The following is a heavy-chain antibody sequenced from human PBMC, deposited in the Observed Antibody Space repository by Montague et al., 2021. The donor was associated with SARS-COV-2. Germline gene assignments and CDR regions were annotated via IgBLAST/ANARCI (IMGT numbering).Heavy chain of an antibody. D-gene: IGHD3-3*01. V-gene: IGHV3-23*03. CDR3: AKVKHLHYDFWSGYRGGYFDY. Sequence: SLILSCAASVFTFSSYALSLVRQAPLTVLEWVSVIYSCCSSTYYSYSLKGRFTISRDNSKNTLYLQINSLRAEDTAVYYCAKVKHLHYDFWSGYRGGYFDYWGQGTLVTVSS. CDR1: VFTFSSYA. J-gene: IGHJ4*02. CDR2: IYSCCSST.